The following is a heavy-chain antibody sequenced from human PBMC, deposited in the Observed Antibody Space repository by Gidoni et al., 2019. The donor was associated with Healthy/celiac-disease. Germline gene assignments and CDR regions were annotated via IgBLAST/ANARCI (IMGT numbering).Heavy chain of an antibody. D-gene: IGHD6-13*01. CDR3: ASSTSLAAALDY. V-gene: IGHV1-69*01. Sequence: QVQLVMSGAEVQKPGSSVKVSCMAAAVTFSTYAISGVRQAPVQGLGWMGGIIPIFGTANYAQKFQGGVTITADESTSTAYRALSSLRSEYTAVYYCASSTSLAAALDYWGQGTLVTVSS. CDR1: AVTFSTYA. J-gene: IGHJ4*02. CDR2: IIPIFGTA.